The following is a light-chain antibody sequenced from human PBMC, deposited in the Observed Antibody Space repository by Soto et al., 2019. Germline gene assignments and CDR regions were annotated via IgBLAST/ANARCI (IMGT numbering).Light chain of an antibody. J-gene: IGLJ1*01. Sequence: QSVLTQPASVSGSPGQSITISCTGSTSDIGGYNYVSWFQHHPGKAPKLMIYDVSNRPSGVSNRFSGSKSDDTASLTISGLQAEDEADYYCSSYTSNTTPYVFGTGTKVTVL. CDR2: DVS. CDR1: TSDIGGYNY. CDR3: SSYTSNTTPYV. V-gene: IGLV2-14*03.